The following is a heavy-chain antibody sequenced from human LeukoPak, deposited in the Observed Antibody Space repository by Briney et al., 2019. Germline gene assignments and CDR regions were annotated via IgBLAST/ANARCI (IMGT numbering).Heavy chain of an antibody. CDR2: ITTGAGVA. Sequence: GGSLRLSCAASGFTFSGYYMSWIRQAPGKGLEWVSYITTGAGVAYYADSVKGRFTISRDNSKNTLYLQMNSLRAEDTAVYYCARERDDCFDYWGQGTLVTVSS. D-gene: IGHD3-3*01. CDR3: ARERDDCFDY. J-gene: IGHJ4*02. V-gene: IGHV3-11*01. CDR1: GFTFSGYY.